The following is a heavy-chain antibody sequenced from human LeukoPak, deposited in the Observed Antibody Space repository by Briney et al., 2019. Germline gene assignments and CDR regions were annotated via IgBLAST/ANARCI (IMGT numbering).Heavy chain of an antibody. V-gene: IGHV4-34*01. J-gene: IGHJ3*02. CDR2: INHSGST. Sequence: KTSETLSLTCAVHGGSLSYYYWNWIRQPPGKGLEWIGEINHSGSTNYNPSLKSRVTISVDTSKNQFSLKLSSVTAADTAVYYCARARDAFDIWGQGTMVTVSS. CDR1: GGSLSYYY. CDR3: ARARDAFDI.